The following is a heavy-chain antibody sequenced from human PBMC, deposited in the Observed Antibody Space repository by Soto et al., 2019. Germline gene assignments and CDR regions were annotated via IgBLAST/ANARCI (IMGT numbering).Heavy chain of an antibody. CDR1: GNSFTSYW. J-gene: IGHJ6*02. CDR2: IYPGDSDT. Sequence: GPSLKITCKGSGNSFTSYWIGWVRQMPGKGLEWMGLIYPGDSDTRYSPSFQGQVTISADKSITTAYLQWSSLKASDTAMYYCARRRSSSPDYYYYGMDVWGQGTTVTVSS. CDR3: ARRRSSSPDYYYYGMDV. V-gene: IGHV5-51*01. D-gene: IGHD6-6*01.